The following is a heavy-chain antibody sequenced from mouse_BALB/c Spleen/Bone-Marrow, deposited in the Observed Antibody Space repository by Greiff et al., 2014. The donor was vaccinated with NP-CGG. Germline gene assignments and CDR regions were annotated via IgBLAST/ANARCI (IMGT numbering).Heavy chain of an antibody. CDR3: TRGGNWEDFDY. Sequence: EVKLVESGGGLVQPGGSRKLSCAASGFTFSSFGMHWVRQAPERGLEWVVYISSGSSTIFYADTVKGRFTISRDNPKNTLFLQMTSLRSEDTAMYYCTRGGNWEDFDYWGQGTTLTVSS. V-gene: IGHV5-17*02. CDR1: GFTFSSFG. CDR2: ISSGSSTI. D-gene: IGHD4-1*01. J-gene: IGHJ2*01.